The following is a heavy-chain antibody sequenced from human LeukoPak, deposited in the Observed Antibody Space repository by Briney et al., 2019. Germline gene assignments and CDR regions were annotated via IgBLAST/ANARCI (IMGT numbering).Heavy chain of an antibody. J-gene: IGHJ4*02. CDR2: IYYSGST. Sequence: SETLSLTCTVSGGSISSYYWSWIRQPPGKGLEWIGYIYYSGSTNYNPSHKSRVTISVDTSKNQFSLKVSSVTAADTAVYYCARTYSSSSYVDYWGQGTLVTVSS. CDR3: ARTYSSSSYVDY. CDR1: GGSISSYY. V-gene: IGHV4-59*01. D-gene: IGHD6-6*01.